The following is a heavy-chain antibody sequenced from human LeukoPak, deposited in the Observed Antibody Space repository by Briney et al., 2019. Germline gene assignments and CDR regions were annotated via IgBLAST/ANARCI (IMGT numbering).Heavy chain of an antibody. CDR1: GYTFTSYD. J-gene: IGHJ4*02. V-gene: IGHV1-8*01. Sequence: ASVKVSCKASGYTFTSYDINWVRQATGQGLEWMGWMNPNSGNTGYAQKFQGRVTMTRNTSISTAYMELSSLRSEDTAVYYCARNQEIDYYDSSGFYWGVEYWGQGTLVTVSS. D-gene: IGHD3-22*01. CDR2: MNPNSGNT. CDR3: ARNQEIDYYDSSGFYWGVEY.